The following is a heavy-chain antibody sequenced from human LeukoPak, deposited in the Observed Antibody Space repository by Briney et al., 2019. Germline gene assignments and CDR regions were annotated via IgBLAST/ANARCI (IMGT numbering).Heavy chain of an antibody. CDR2: IYYSGST. V-gene: IGHV4-30-4*08. CDR3: ARDIVVVPAAIPKGAFDI. J-gene: IGHJ3*02. D-gene: IGHD2-2*02. Sequence: SWIRQPPGKGLEWIGYIYYSGSTYYNPSLKSRVTISVDTSKNQFSLKLSSVTAADTAVYYCARDIVVVPAAIPKGAFDIWGQGTMVTVSS.